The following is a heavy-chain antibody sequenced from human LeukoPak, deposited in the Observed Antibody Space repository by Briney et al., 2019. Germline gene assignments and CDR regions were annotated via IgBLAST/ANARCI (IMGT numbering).Heavy chain of an antibody. CDR2: MTSSCSII. CDR3: ARVSGWSRDFQH. V-gene: IGHV3-48*03. CDR1: VFTFSIYE. J-gene: IGHJ1*01. Sequence: QTGGSLRLSCAASVFTFSIYEMNWVRQAPGRGLEWVSFMTSSCSIIYYADSVKGRFTISRDNAKNSLYLQMNSLRVEDTAVYYCARVSGWSRDFQHWGQGNLVTVSS. D-gene: IGHD6-19*01.